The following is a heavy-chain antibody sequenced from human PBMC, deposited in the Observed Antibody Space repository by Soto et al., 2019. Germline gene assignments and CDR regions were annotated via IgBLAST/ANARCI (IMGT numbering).Heavy chain of an antibody. Sequence: EVQLVESGGGLVQPGGSLRLSCAASGFTVSSNYMSWVRQAPGKGLEWVSVIYSGGSTYYADSVKGRFTISRHNSKNTLYLQMNSLRAEDTAVYYCAREGSRSGSYSLDVWGQGTTVTVSS. J-gene: IGHJ6*02. V-gene: IGHV3-53*04. CDR3: AREGSRSGSYSLDV. CDR1: GFTVSSNY. CDR2: IYSGGST. D-gene: IGHD3-10*01.